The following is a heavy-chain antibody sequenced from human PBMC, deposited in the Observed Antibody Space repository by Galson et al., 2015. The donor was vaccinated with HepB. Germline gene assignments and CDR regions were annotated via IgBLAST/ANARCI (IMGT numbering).Heavy chain of an antibody. CDR1: GFTFSSYA. CDR2: ISGSGGST. CDR3: AKVFVSGSYPYYFDC. D-gene: IGHD1-26*01. V-gene: IGHV3-23*01. J-gene: IGHJ4*02. Sequence: SLRLSCAASGFTFSSYAMSWVRQAPGKGLEWVSAISGSGGSTYYADSVKGRFTISRDNSKNTLYLQMNSLRAEDTAVYYCAKVFVSGSYPYYFDCWGQGTLVTVSS.